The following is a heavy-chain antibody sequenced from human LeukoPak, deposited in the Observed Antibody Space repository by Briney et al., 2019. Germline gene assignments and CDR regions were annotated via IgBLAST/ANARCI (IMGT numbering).Heavy chain of an antibody. CDR1: GFIFSNYE. Sequence: GGSLRLSCAASGFIFSNYEMTWVRQAPGKGLEWVSYISGSENTKYYADSVTGRFTISRDKAKNSMYLQMNSLRAEDTAVYYCARTLAGTTSFHYGMDVWGQGTTVTVSS. D-gene: IGHD1-7*01. V-gene: IGHV3-48*03. J-gene: IGHJ6*02. CDR3: ARTLAGTTSFHYGMDV. CDR2: ISGSENTK.